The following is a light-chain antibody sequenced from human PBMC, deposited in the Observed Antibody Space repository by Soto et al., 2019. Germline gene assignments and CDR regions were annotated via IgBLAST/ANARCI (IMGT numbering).Light chain of an antibody. V-gene: IGKV3-15*01. CDR1: QSVSNN. Sequence: EIVMTQSPSTLSVSPGERATLSCRASQSVSNNLAWYQQKPGKAPRLLIYDASTRATGIPARFSGSESGTEFTLTISSLPSEDFAVYYCQQYNNWPRTFGQGTKVEVK. J-gene: IGKJ1*01. CDR2: DAS. CDR3: QQYNNWPRT.